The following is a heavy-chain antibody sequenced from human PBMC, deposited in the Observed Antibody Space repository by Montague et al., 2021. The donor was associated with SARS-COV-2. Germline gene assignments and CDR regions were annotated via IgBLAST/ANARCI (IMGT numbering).Heavy chain of an antibody. D-gene: IGHD3-10*01. CDR2: IKPDGTST. CDR3: VRPLWFGDSDYYFES. J-gene: IGHJ4*02. CDR1: GFTFRSYW. V-gene: IGHV3-74*01. Sequence: SLRLSCAASGFTFRSYWMHWVRQVPGRGPLWVSRIKPDGTSTHYAASVKGRFIISRDNARNTLSLQMTNMRADDTAIYYCVRPLWFGDSDYYFESWGQGTLVTVSS.